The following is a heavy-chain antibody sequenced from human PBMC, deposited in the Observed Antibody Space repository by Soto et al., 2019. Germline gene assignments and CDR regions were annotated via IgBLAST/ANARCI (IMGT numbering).Heavy chain of an antibody. J-gene: IGHJ5*02. D-gene: IGHD6-19*01. Sequence: HSETLSLSCRVCGGSVSSSSYYWGWIRQPPGKGLEWIGSIYYSGSIDYNPSLKSRVTISVDTSKNQFSLKLSSVTAAETAVYYCARQSSGWYNWFDPWGQGTLVTAPQ. CDR2: IYYSGSI. V-gene: IGHV4-39*01. CDR3: ARQSSGWYNWFDP. CDR1: GGSVSSSSYY.